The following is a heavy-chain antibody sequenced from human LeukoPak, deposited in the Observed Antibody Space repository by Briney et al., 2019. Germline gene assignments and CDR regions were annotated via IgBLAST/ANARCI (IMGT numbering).Heavy chain of an antibody. Sequence: GGSLRLSCAASGFTFSSYWMSWVRQTPGKGLEWVANIKQDGSVKNSVDSMKGRFTISRDNTKNSLYLEMNSLKAEDTAVYYCAGRVTGYSSGYVYWGQGTLVTVSS. CDR3: AGRVTGYSSGYVY. CDR1: GFTFSSYW. J-gene: IGHJ4*02. V-gene: IGHV3-7*03. CDR2: IKQDGSVK. D-gene: IGHD5-18*01.